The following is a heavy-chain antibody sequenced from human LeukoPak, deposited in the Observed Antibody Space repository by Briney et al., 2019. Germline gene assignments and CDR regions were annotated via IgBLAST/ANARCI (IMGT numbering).Heavy chain of an antibody. Sequence: GSLRLSCAASGFTFSSYSMNWVRQAPGKGLEWIGEIYHSGSTNYNPSLKSRVTISVDKSKNQFSLKLSSVTAADTAVYYCARAFYGDLDDYWGQGTLVTVSS. CDR3: ARAFYGDLDDY. D-gene: IGHD4-17*01. CDR2: IYHSGST. CDR1: GFTFSSYSM. V-gene: IGHV4-4*02. J-gene: IGHJ4*02.